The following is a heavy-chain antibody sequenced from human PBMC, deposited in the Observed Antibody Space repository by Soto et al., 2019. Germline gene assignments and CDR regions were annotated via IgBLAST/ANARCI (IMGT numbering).Heavy chain of an antibody. CDR3: ARALSDYYGSGPTPYDY. CDR1: GYTFTSYG. J-gene: IGHJ4*02. D-gene: IGHD3-10*01. CDR2: ISAYNGNT. V-gene: IGHV1-18*01. Sequence: QVQLVQSGAEVKKPGASVKVSCKASGYTFTSYGISWVRQAPGQGLEWMGWISAYNGNTNYAQKLQGRVTMTTDTSTSTAYMELRSLRSDDTAVHYCARALSDYYGSGPTPYDYWGQGTLVTASS.